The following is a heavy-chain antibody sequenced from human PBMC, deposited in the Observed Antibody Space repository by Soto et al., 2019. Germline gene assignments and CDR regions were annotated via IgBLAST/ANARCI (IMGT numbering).Heavy chain of an antibody. Sequence: GVSVKFSCKASGGTFSSYAISWVRQAPVQGLEWMGGIIPIFGTANYAQKFQGRVTITADESTSTAYMELSSLRSEDTAVYYCARAEISDFWSGYYTPTDYYYYGMDVRGQGTTVTVSS. J-gene: IGHJ6*02. D-gene: IGHD3-3*01. CDR1: GGTFSSYA. CDR3: ARAEISDFWSGYYTPTDYYYYGMDV. V-gene: IGHV1-69*13. CDR2: IIPIFGTA.